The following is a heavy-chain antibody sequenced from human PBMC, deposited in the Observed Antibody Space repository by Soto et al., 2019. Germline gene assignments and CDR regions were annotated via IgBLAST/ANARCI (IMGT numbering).Heavy chain of an antibody. CDR1: GYTFTSYG. D-gene: IGHD6-13*01. CDR2: ISAYNGNT. V-gene: IGHV1-18*04. Sequence: GASVKVSCKASGYTFTSYGISWVRQAPGQGLEWMGWISAYNGNTNYAQKLQGRVTMTTDTSTSTAYMELRSLRSDDTAVYYCARVVPAARMGAAAGTGDYWGQGTLVTVSS. J-gene: IGHJ4*02. CDR3: ARVVPAARMGAAAGTGDY.